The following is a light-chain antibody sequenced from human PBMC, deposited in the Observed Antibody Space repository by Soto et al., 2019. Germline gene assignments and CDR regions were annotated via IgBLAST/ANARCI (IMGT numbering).Light chain of an antibody. Sequence: EIVMTQSPATLSVSPGERATLSCRASQSVSSNLAWYQQKPGQDPRLLIYGASTRATGIPARFSGSGSGTEFTLTISSLQSEDFAVYYCQQYNNWLPITFGQGTRLEIK. V-gene: IGKV3-15*01. CDR3: QQYNNWLPIT. CDR2: GAS. CDR1: QSVSSN. J-gene: IGKJ5*01.